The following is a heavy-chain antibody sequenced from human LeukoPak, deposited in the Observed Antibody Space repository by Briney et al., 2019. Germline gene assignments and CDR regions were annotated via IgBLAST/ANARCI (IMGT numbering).Heavy chain of an antibody. Sequence: GGSLRLSCAASGFTFSSYSMNWVRQAPGKGLEWVSYISSSGSTIYYADSVKGRFTISRDNAKNSLYLQMNSLRAEDTAVYYCAREKGYSSGWYGLYFDYWGQGTLVTVSS. CDR1: GFTFSSYS. V-gene: IGHV3-48*04. CDR2: ISSSGSTI. CDR3: AREKGYSSGWYGLYFDY. J-gene: IGHJ4*02. D-gene: IGHD6-19*01.